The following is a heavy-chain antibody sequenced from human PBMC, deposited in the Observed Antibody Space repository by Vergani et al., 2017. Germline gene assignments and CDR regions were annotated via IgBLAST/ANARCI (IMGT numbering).Heavy chain of an antibody. CDR2: IKSKTDGGTT. V-gene: IGHV3-15*01. Sequence: EVQLVESGGGLVKPGGSLRLSCAASGFTFSNAWMSWVRQAPGKGLEWVGRIKSKTDGGTTDYAAPVKGRFTIAREDSKNTLYLQMNSLKTEDTAVYYCTTASSYYDFWSGYPAYYYYYMDVWGKGTTVTVSS. J-gene: IGHJ6*03. CDR3: TTASSYYDFWSGYPAYYYYYMDV. CDR1: GFTFSNAW. D-gene: IGHD3-3*01.